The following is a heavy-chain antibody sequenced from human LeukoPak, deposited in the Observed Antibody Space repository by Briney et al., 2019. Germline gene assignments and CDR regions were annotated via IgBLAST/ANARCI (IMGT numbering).Heavy chain of an antibody. D-gene: IGHD3-9*01. J-gene: IGHJ3*02. V-gene: IGHV4-30-4*01. Sequence: SQTLSLTCTVSGVSISSGDYYWGWIRQPPGKGLEWIGYIYYSGSTYYNPSLKSRVTISVDTSKNQFSLKLSSVTAADTAVYYCARSYYDILTGPGGFDIWGQGTMVTVSS. CDR2: IYYSGST. CDR3: ARSYYDILTGPGGFDI. CDR1: GVSISSGDYY.